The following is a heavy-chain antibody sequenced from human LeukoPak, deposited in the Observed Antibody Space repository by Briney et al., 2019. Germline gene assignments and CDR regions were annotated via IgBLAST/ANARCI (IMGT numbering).Heavy chain of an antibody. CDR1: GFTFSSYS. J-gene: IGHJ3*02. CDR3: ARGDYDVTNDAFDI. V-gene: IGHV3-48*02. Sequence: PGGSLRLSCAASGFTFSSYSMNWVRQAPGKGLEWVSYISSSSTIYYADSVKGRFTISRDNAKNSLYLQMNSLRDEDTAVYYCARGDYDVTNDAFDIWGQGTMVTVSS. CDR2: ISSSSTI. D-gene: IGHD4-17*01.